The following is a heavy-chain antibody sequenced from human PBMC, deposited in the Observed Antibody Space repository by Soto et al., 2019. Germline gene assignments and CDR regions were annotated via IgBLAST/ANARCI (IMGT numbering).Heavy chain of an antibody. CDR1: GFTFSNYG. CDR3: VRDSDYGSNSGWLDP. D-gene: IGHD4-17*01. J-gene: IGHJ5*02. Sequence: LRLSCAASGFTFSNYGMHWVRQAPGKGLEWVAVIWYDGSNRYYGDSVKGRFTISRDYSNNTLFLQMNSLRAEDTALYYCVRDSDYGSNSGWLDPWGQGTLVTVSS. V-gene: IGHV3-33*01. CDR2: IWYDGSNR.